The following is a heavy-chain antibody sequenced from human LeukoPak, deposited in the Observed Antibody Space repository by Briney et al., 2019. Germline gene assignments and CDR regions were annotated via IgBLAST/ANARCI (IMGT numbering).Heavy chain of an antibody. CDR1: GDSVSINSAA. CDR2: TYYRSKWYN. J-gene: IGHJ3*02. D-gene: IGHD1-26*01. Sequence: SQTLSLTCAISGDSVSINSAAWNWIRQSPSRGLEWLGRTYYRSKWYNDYAVSVKSRITINPDTSRNQFSLQLNSVTPEDTAVYYCARAHSDLLPDAFDIWGQGTMVTVSS. CDR3: ARAHSDLLPDAFDI. V-gene: IGHV6-1*01.